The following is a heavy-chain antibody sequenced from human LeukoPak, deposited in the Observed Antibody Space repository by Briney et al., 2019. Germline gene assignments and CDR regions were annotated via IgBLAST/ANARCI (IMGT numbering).Heavy chain of an antibody. D-gene: IGHD3-10*01. J-gene: IGHJ4*02. V-gene: IGHV4-31*03. Sequence: SETLSLTCTVSGGSISSGGYYWSWIRQHPGKGLEWIGYIYHSGSTYYNPSLKSRVTISVDTSKNQFSLKLSSVTAADTAVYYCARSRRGLYDYWGQGTLVTVSS. CDR3: ARSRRGLYDY. CDR2: IYHSGST. CDR1: GGSISSGGYY.